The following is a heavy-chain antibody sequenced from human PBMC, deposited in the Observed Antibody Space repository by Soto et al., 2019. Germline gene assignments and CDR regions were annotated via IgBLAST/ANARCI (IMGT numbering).Heavy chain of an antibody. CDR1: GYTFTNYG. CDR3: ARDGKEVAAGSNFIH. Sequence: QIQLVQSGAEVKKPGASVKVSCKASGYTFTNYGVSWVRQAPGQGLEWMGWISPYNGNTNYAQKFQGRVTVTADTSTSTAYMELRSLRSDDTAVYYCARDGKEVAAGSNFIHWGQGTLVTVSS. V-gene: IGHV1-18*01. D-gene: IGHD6-13*01. J-gene: IGHJ4*02. CDR2: ISPYNGNT.